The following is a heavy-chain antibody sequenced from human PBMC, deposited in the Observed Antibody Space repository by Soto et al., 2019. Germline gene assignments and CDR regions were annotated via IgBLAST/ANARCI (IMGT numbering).Heavy chain of an antibody. CDR1: GDSVSSGLYY. CDR3: ARVSFYYDTSGYAVAWFDP. Sequence: QVQLQESGPGQVKPSETLSLTCSVSGDSVSSGLYYWTWIRQPPGKGLEWIGYISHSGTTKYNPSRKSPVTFSVDTSKNQFSLKMTLVTAADTATYYCARVSFYYDTSGYAVAWFDPWGQGTLVTVSS. D-gene: IGHD3-22*01. J-gene: IGHJ5*02. V-gene: IGHV4-61*01. CDR2: ISHSGTT.